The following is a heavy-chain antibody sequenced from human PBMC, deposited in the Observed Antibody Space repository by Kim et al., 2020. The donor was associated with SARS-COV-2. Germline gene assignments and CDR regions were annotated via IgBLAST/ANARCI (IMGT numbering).Heavy chain of an antibody. J-gene: IGHJ4*02. CDR3: ARDIFRGSAYY. Sequence: GGSLRLSCVASGFTFSSYWMSWVRQAPGKGLEWVAHIKLDGSETYYVDSVKGRFTISRDNAKNSLYLQMNSLRAEDTAVYYCARDIFRGSAYYWGQGNLVTVSS. CDR2: IKLDGSET. D-gene: IGHD3-10*01. V-gene: IGHV3-7*01. CDR1: GFTFSSYW.